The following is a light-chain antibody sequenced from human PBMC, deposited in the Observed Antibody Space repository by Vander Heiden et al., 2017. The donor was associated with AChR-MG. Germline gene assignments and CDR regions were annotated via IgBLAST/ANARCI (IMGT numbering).Light chain of an antibody. CDR3: AARDDSLKGWV. J-gene: IGLJ3*02. V-gene: IGLV1-44*01. Sequence: QSVLTQPPSASGTPEQRVTISCSGSYSNIGTNAVNWYQQLPGAAPKILIHTNDERPSGVPDRFSGSKSGTSASLAISGLRSEDEADYYCAARDDSLKGWVFGRGTKLTVL. CDR1: YSNIGTNA. CDR2: TND.